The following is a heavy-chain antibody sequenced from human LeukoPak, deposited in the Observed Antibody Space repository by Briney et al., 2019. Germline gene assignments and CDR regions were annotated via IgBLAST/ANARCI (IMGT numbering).Heavy chain of an antibody. CDR3: ARSAVVVITTYYYYGMDV. CDR1: GYTFTSYG. D-gene: IGHD3-22*01. V-gene: IGHV1-18*01. Sequence: ASVKVSCKASGYTFTSYGIRWVRQAPGQGLEWMGWISAYNGNTNYAQKFQGRVTMTTDTSTSTAYMELRSLRSEDTAVYYCARSAVVVITTYYYYGMDVWGQGTTVIVSS. J-gene: IGHJ6*02. CDR2: ISAYNGNT.